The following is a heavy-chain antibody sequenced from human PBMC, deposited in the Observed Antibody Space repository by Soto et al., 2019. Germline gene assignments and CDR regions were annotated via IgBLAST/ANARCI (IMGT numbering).Heavy chain of an antibody. CDR1: GGTFSSYA. V-gene: IGHV1-69*01. CDR3: AVGETYYYDSSGYYPPGY. CDR2: IIPIFGTA. D-gene: IGHD3-22*01. Sequence: QVQLVQSGAEVKKPGSSVKVSCKASGGTFSSYAISWVRQAPGQGLEWMGGIIPIFGTANYAQKFQGRVTITADESTSTAYMELSSLRSEDTAVYSCAVGETYYYDSSGYYPPGYWGQGTLVTVSS. J-gene: IGHJ4*02.